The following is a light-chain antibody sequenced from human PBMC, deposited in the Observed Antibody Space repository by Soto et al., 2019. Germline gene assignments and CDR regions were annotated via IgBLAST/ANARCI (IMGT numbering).Light chain of an antibody. Sequence: QSVLTQSRSVSGSPGQSVTISCTGTSSVVGGYNFVSWYQQYPGKAPKLIIYDVTKRPSGVPDRFSGSKSGNTASLTISGLQTDDEADYYCCSYAGSYTHVFGTGTKVTVL. CDR1: SSVVGGYNF. V-gene: IGLV2-11*01. CDR3: CSYAGSYTHV. J-gene: IGLJ1*01. CDR2: DVT.